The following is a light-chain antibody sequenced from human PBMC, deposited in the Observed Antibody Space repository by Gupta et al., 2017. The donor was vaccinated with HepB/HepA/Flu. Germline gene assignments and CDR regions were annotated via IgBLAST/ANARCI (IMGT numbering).Light chain of an antibody. CDR1: SSDVGGYNF. CDR2: DVS. V-gene: IGLV2-14*03. J-gene: IGLJ1*01. CDR3: SSYTSSSTLV. Sequence: SALTQPASVSGSPGQSITISCTGTSSDVGGYNFVSWYQHHPGKAPKLMIYDVSNRPSGVSNRFSGSKSGSTASLTISGRQAEDEADYYCSSYTSSSTLVFGTGTKVTVL.